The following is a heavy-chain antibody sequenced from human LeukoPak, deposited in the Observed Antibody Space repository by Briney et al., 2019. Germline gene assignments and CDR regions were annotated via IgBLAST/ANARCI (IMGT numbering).Heavy chain of an antibody. D-gene: IGHD3-22*01. CDR2: INHSGST. V-gene: IGHV4-34*01. J-gene: IGHJ4*02. CDR1: GGSFSGYC. Sequence: SETLSLTCAVYGGSFSGYCWSWIRQPPGKGLEWIGEINHSGSTNYNPSLKSRVTISVDTSKNQFSLKLSSVTAADTAVYYCARESSSGYYDYWGQGTLVTVSS. CDR3: ARESSSGYYDY.